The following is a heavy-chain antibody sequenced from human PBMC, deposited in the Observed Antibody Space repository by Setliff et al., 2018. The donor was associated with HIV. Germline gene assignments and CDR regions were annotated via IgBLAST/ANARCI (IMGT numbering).Heavy chain of an antibody. CDR2: IYHSGST. V-gene: IGHV4-30-2*01. J-gene: IGHJ3*02. CDR1: GGSISSGGYS. D-gene: IGHD5-12*01. Sequence: SETLSLTCAVSGGSISSGGYSWSWIRQPPGKGLEWIGYIYHSGSTYYNPSLESRVTISVDRSKNQFSPKLSSVTAADTAVYYCASGDPQEGGYWDAFDIWGQGTMVTVSS. CDR3: ASGDPQEGGYWDAFDI.